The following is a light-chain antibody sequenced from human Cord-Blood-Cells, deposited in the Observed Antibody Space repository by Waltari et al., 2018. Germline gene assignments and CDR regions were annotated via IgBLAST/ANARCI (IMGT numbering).Light chain of an antibody. CDR1: SSDVGSYTL. CDR2: EGS. V-gene: IGLV2-23*01. J-gene: IGLJ3*02. CDR3: CSYAGSSTWV. Sequence: QSALTQPASVSGSPGQSITISCTGTSSDVGSYTLVSWYQPHPGKAPKLMIYEGSKRPSGVSKRFSGSKSGNTASLTISGLQAEDEADYYCCSYAGSSTWVFGGGTKLTVL.